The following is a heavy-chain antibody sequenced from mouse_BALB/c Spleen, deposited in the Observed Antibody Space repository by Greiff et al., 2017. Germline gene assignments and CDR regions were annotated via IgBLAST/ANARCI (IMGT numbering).Heavy chain of an antibody. J-gene: IGHJ2*01. Sequence: LQQPGSELVRPGASVKLSCKASGYTFTSYWMHWVKQRHGQGLEWIGIIYPGSGSTNDDEKFKSMGTLTVDTSTSTAYMHHSSLTSEDSAVYYCTVIHYYGYNYFDYWGQGTTLTVSS. D-gene: IGHD1-2*01. CDR2: IYPGSGST. V-gene: IGHV1S22*01. CDR1: GYTFTSYW. CDR3: TVIHYYGYNYFDY.